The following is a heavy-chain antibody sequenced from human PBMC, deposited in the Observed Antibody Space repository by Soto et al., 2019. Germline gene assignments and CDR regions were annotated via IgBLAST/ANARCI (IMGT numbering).Heavy chain of an antibody. D-gene: IGHD5-18*01. CDR2: IYYSGST. Sequence: SETLSLTCTVSGGSISSSSYYWGWIRQPPGKGLEWIGSIYYSGSTYHNPSLKSRVTISVDTSKNQFSLKLSSVTAADTAVYYCARHSKRGYSYAIWFDPWGQGTLVTVSS. CDR1: GGSISSSSYY. CDR3: ARHSKRGYSYAIWFDP. J-gene: IGHJ5*02. V-gene: IGHV4-39*01.